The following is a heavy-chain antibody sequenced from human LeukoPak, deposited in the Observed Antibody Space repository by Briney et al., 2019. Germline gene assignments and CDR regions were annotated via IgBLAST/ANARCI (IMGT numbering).Heavy chain of an antibody. J-gene: IGHJ4*02. D-gene: IGHD5-24*01. CDR1: GGTFSSYA. CDR3: ASLSRDGYNNFDY. V-gene: IGHV1-69*05. Sequence: SVTVSCKASGGTFSSYAISWVRQAPGQGLEWMGGIIPIFGTANYAQKFQGRVTITTDESTSTAYMELSSLRSEDTAVYYCASLSRDGYNNFDYWGQGTLVTVSS. CDR2: IIPIFGTA.